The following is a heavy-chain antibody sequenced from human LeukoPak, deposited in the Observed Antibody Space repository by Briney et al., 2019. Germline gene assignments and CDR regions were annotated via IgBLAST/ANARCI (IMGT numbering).Heavy chain of an antibody. J-gene: IGHJ6*03. CDR3: ASVATNPFYYYYYYMDV. CDR1: GGTFSSYA. V-gene: IGHV1-69*05. Sequence: SVKVSCKASGGTFSSYAISWVRQAPGQGLEWIGEIIPIFGTANYAQKFQGRVTITTDESTSTAYMELSSLRSEDTAVYYCASVATNPFYYYYYYMDVWGKGTTVTVSS. CDR2: IIPIFGTA. D-gene: IGHD5-12*01.